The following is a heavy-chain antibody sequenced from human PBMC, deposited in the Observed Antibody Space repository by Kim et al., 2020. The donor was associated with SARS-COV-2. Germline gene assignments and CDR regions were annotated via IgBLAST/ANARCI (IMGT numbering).Heavy chain of an antibody. V-gene: IGHV3-23*01. Sequence: GGSLRLSCAASGFTFTIHGMSWVRQSPGKGLEWVAAISASGDATYYTDFVEGRFTISRDNSQNTVHLQMNSLRAEDTALYYCAKGGWNSWNYWGVGVDWGQGTLVTVSS. CDR2: ISASGDAT. CDR3: AKGGWNSWNYWGVGVD. CDR1: GFTFTIHG. D-gene: IGHD1-7*01. J-gene: IGHJ4*02.